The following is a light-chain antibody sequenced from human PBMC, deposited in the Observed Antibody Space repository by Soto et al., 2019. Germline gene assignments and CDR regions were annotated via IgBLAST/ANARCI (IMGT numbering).Light chain of an antibody. CDR3: SSYTSSTTLDVL. CDR2: EVS. Sequence: QSVLTQPASVSGSPGQSITISCTGTSSDVGGYDYVSWYQQHPGKVPKLIVYEVSNRPPGVSDRFSGSKSGNTASLTISGLQAEDEADYYCSSYTSSTTLDVLFGRGTKLTVL. V-gene: IGLV2-14*01. CDR1: SSDVGGYDY. J-gene: IGLJ2*01.